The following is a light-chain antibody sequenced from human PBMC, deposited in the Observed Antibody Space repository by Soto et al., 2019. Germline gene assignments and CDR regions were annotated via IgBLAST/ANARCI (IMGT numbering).Light chain of an antibody. Sequence: EIVMTQSPATLSVSPGERATLSCRASQSISSNLAWYQQKPGQAPRLLIYDASTRATGIPARFSGSGSGTEFTLTISSLQSEDFAVYYCQQYNNWPMTFGQGTRLE. CDR3: QQYNNWPMT. CDR1: QSISSN. V-gene: IGKV3D-15*01. J-gene: IGKJ5*01. CDR2: DAS.